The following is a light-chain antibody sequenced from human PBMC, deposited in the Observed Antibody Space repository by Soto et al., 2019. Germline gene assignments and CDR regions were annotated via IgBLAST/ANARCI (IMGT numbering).Light chain of an antibody. CDR2: AAS. CDR1: QSISSY. Sequence: DIHMTHSPSSLSASVWYRGTVACRASQSISSYLNWYQQKPGKAPKLLIYAASSLQSGVPSRFSGSGSGTDFTLTISSLQPEDFATYYCQQSYSTPITFGQGTRLEIK. CDR3: QQSYSTPIT. J-gene: IGKJ5*01. V-gene: IGKV1-39*01.